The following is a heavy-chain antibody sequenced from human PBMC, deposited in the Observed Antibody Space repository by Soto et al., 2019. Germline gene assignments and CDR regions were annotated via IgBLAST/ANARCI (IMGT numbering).Heavy chain of an antibody. Sequence: PGGSLRLSCAASGFTFSSYSMNWVRQAPGKWLEWVSSISSSSSYIYYADSVKGRFTISRDNAKNSLYLQMNSLRAEDTAVYYCARDFRDSSGYYHAFDIWGQGXMVTI. V-gene: IGHV3-21*01. CDR2: ISSSSSYI. CDR1: GFTFSSYS. CDR3: ARDFRDSSGYYHAFDI. J-gene: IGHJ3*02. D-gene: IGHD3-22*01.